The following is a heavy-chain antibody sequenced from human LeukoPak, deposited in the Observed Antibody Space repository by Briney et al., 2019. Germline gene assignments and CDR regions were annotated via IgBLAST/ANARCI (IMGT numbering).Heavy chain of an antibody. CDR3: AKDLGPGSMATSPGFDY. CDR2: ISWNSGSI. V-gene: IGHV3-9*01. D-gene: IGHD5-24*01. CDR1: GFTFDDYA. J-gene: IGHJ4*02. Sequence: PGRSLRLSCAASGFTFDDYAMHWVRHAPGKGLEWVSGISWNSGSIGYADSVKGRFTISRDNAKTSLYLQMNSLRAEDTALYYCAKDLGPGSMATSPGFDYWSQGTLVTVSS.